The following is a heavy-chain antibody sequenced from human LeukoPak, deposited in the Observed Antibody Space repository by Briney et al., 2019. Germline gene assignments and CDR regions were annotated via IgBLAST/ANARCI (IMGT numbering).Heavy chain of an antibody. D-gene: IGHD3-10*01. V-gene: IGHV4-34*01. CDR3: ARSASLLWFGELLPYYFDY. Sequence: SSETLSLTCAVYGGSFSGYYWSRICQPPGKGLEWIGEINHSGSTNYNPSLKSRVTISVDTSKNQFSLKLSSVTAADTAVYYCARSASLLWFGELLPYYFDYWGQGTLVTVSS. CDR1: GGSFSGYY. CDR2: INHSGST. J-gene: IGHJ4*02.